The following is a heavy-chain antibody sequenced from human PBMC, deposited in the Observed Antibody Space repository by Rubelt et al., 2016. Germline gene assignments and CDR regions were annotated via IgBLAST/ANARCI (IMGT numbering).Heavy chain of an antibody. V-gene: IGHV3-23*04. CDR1: GFTFSSCA. CDR3: AKDHSGYPYYYYDMDV. CDR2: VSGSGGST. D-gene: IGHD3-22*01. Sequence: EVQLVESGGGLVQPGGSLTLSCSASGFTFSSCAMHWVRQAPAKGLEWVSAVSGSGGSTYYADSVKGRFTISRDNSKNTLYLQMNSLRAEDTAVYYCAKDHSGYPYYYYDMDVWGQGTTVTVSS. J-gene: IGHJ6*02.